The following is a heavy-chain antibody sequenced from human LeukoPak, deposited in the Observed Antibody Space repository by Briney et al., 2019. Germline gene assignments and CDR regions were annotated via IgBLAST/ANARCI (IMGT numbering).Heavy chain of an antibody. D-gene: IGHD4-17*01. Sequence: AASVKVSCKASGGTFRSYAITWVRQAPGKGLEWIGGIIPMINTPKYAQKFQGRVSITADESTSTGYMEVSSLRSEDTAVYYCAIFQGTYGDNENDYWGQGTLVTVSS. V-gene: IGHV1-69*13. CDR2: IIPMINTP. CDR3: AIFQGTYGDNENDY. CDR1: GGTFRSYA. J-gene: IGHJ4*02.